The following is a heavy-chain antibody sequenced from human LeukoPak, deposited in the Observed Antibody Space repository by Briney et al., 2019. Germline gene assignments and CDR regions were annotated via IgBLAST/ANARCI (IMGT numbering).Heavy chain of an antibody. Sequence: GESLKISCKGSGYSFTSYWIGWVCQLPGKGLEWMGIIYPGDSDTRYSPSFQGQVTISADKSISTAYLQWSSLKASDTAMYYCARSIRGGDDAFDIWGQGTMVTVSS. CDR1: GYSFTSYW. CDR3: ARSIRGGDDAFDI. J-gene: IGHJ3*02. D-gene: IGHD3-10*01. CDR2: IYPGDSDT. V-gene: IGHV5-51*01.